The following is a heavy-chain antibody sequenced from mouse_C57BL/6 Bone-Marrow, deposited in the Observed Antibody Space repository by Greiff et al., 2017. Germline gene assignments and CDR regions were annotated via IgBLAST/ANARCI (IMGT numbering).Heavy chain of an antibody. CDR1: GYTFTDYY. CDR2: INPYNGGT. CDR3: ARGKGSYY. J-gene: IGHJ2*01. Sequence: VQLQQSGPVLVKPGASVKMSCKASGYTFTDYYMNWVKQSHGKSLEWIGVINPYNGGTSYNQKFKGKATLTVDKSSSAAYMERNSLTSEDSAVYYCARGKGSYYWGQGTTLTVSS. V-gene: IGHV1-19*01. D-gene: IGHD1-1*02.